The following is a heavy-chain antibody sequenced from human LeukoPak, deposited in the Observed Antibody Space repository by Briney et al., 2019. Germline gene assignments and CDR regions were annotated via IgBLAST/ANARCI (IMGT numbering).Heavy chain of an antibody. D-gene: IGHD1-26*01. J-gene: IGHJ4*02. CDR3: ARHDPSVGALDY. Sequence: PSETLSLTCTVSGGSINSYYWSWIRQPPGKGLEWIGSIYYSGSTYYNPSLKSRVTISVDTSKNQFSLKLSSVTAADTAVYYCARHDPSVGALDYWGQGTLDTVSS. CDR2: IYYSGST. V-gene: IGHV4-39*01. CDR1: GGSINSYY.